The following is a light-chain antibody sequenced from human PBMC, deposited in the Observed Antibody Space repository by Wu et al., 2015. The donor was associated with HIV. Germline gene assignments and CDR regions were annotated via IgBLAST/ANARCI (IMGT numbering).Light chain of an antibody. Sequence: EVVLTQSPGTLSLSPGERATLSCRASQSISSNYLAWYQQKFGQAPRLLIYGASSRASGIPDRFSGSGSGTDFTLTINRLEPEDCAVFYCQQYGSSPYTFGQGTKLEIK. CDR1: QSISSNY. V-gene: IGKV3-20*01. CDR3: QQYGSSPYT. CDR2: GAS. J-gene: IGKJ2*01.